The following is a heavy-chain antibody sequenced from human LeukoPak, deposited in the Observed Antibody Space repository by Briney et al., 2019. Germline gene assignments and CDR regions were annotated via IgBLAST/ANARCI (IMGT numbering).Heavy chain of an antibody. CDR1: GYTFTGYY. D-gene: IGHD6-19*01. J-gene: IGHJ4*02. V-gene: IGHV1-8*02. CDR3: ARGTHGGYSSQDY. Sequence: ASVKASCKASGYTFTGYYMHWVRQATGQGLEWMGWMNPNSGNTGYAQKFQGRVTMTRNTSISTAYMELSSLRSEDTAVYYCARGTHGGYSSQDYWGQGTLVTVSS. CDR2: MNPNSGNT.